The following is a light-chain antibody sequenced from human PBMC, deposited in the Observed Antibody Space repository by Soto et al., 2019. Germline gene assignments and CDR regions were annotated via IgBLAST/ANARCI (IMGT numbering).Light chain of an antibody. V-gene: IGKV1-33*01. CDR3: QKCDYLPI. Sequence: DIQMTQSPSSLSASVGDRVTITCQASHDITSYFNWYQHKPGKAPKLLIYDASILEAGVPSRCSGSGAATDFTFTISSLQLEDVATYYCQKCDYLPIFGPGTTVDFK. J-gene: IGKJ3*01. CDR2: DAS. CDR1: HDITSY.